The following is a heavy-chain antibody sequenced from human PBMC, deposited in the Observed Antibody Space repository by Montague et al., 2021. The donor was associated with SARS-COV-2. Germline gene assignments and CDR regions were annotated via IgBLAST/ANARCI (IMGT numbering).Heavy chain of an antibody. CDR1: GFTFSSYE. CDR2: ISSSGSTI. V-gene: IGHV3-48*03. D-gene: IGHD3-3*01. CDR3: ARGGSYYDFWSGYYNYYYGMDV. Sequence: SLRLSCAASGFTFSSYEMNWVRQAPGKGLEWVSYISSSGSTIYYADSVKGRFIISRDNAKNSLYLQMNSLRAEDTAVYYCARGGSYYDFWSGYYNYYYGMDVWGQGTTVTVSS. J-gene: IGHJ6*02.